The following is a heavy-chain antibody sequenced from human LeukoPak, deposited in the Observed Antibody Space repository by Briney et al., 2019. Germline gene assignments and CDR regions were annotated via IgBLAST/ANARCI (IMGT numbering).Heavy chain of an antibody. D-gene: IGHD4-17*01. V-gene: IGHV3-23*01. J-gene: IGHJ4*02. CDR3: AKWQVETTVTLYYFDY. CDR2: ISGSGGST. Sequence: PGGSLRLSCAASGFTFSSYSMNWVRQAPGKGLEWVSAISGSGGSTYYADSVKGRFTISRDNSKNTLYLQMNSLRAEDTAVYYCAKWQVETTVTLYYFDYWGQGTLVTVSS. CDR1: GFTFSSYS.